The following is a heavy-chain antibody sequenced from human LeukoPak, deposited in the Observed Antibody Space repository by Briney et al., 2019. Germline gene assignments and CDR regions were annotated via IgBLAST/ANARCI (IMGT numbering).Heavy chain of an antibody. J-gene: IGHJ4*02. V-gene: IGHV4-34*01. Sequence: SETLSLTCAVYGGSFSGYYWSWIRQPPGKGLEWIGEINHSGSTNYNPSLKSRVTISVDTSKSQFSLKLSSVTAADTAVYYCARVSDDSSGYYLDYWGQGTLVTVSS. CDR2: INHSGST. CDR1: GGSFSGYY. CDR3: ARVSDDSSGYYLDY. D-gene: IGHD3-22*01.